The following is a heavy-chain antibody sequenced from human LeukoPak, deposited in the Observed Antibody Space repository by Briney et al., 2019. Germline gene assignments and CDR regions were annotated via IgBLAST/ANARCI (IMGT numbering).Heavy chain of an antibody. CDR1: GYTFTTYY. CDR3: ARSPAGVYQNDY. D-gene: IGHD2-8*01. J-gene: IGHJ4*02. CDR2: INPKSAGT. V-gene: IGHV1-2*02. Sequence: ASVKVSCKASGYTFTTYYMHWVRQAPGQGLEWMGWINPKSAGTKYAQKFQGRVTMTRDTSISTAYLDLSRLTSDDTAVYYCARSPAGVYQNDYWGQGTLVTVSS.